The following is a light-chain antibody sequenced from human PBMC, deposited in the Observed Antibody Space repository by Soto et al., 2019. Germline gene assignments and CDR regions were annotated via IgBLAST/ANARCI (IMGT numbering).Light chain of an antibody. Sequence: EIVLTQSPATLSLSPGERATLSCRSSQSVSRYLAWYQQKPGQAPRLLIYDAFNRATGIPARFSGSGSGTEFTLTISSLQSEDFAVYYCQQYYDWPITFGQGTRLE. CDR1: QSVSRY. CDR2: DAF. V-gene: IGKV3-11*01. CDR3: QQYYDWPIT. J-gene: IGKJ5*01.